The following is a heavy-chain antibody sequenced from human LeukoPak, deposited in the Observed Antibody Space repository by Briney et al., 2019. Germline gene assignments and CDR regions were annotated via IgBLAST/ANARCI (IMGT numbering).Heavy chain of an antibody. CDR3: ARPLIPRGSYFYYFDY. D-gene: IGHD3-10*01. Sequence: ASVKVSCKASGYSFTSYGIGRVRQAPGQGLEWVGWISAYDGNTNYAQKFQGRVTMTTDTSTTTAYMELRALRSDDTAMYFCARPLIPRGSYFYYFDYWGQGTLVTVSS. CDR2: ISAYDGNT. CDR1: GYSFTSYG. V-gene: IGHV1-18*01. J-gene: IGHJ4*02.